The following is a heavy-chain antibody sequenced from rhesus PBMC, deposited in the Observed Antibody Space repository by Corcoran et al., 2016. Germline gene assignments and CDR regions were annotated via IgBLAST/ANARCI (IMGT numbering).Heavy chain of an antibody. Sequence: QVQLRESGPGLVKPSETLSLTCTVSGCSVSGYYYWSWIRQPPGKGLEWMGGIYGNGASTYYNPSLKSRVTISKDTSKNQFSLMLSSVTAADTAVYYCARQRTATPWGYFDYWGQGVLVTVSS. CDR3: ARQRTATPWGYFDY. CDR1: GCSVSGYYY. D-gene: IGHD3-34*01. V-gene: IGHV4-143*01. CDR2: IYGNGAST. J-gene: IGHJ4*01.